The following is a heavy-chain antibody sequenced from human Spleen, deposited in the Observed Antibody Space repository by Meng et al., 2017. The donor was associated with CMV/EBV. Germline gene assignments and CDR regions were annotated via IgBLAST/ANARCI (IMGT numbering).Heavy chain of an antibody. V-gene: IGHV3-53*01. Sequence: GESLKISCAASGFTVSSSYMNWVRQAPGKGLEWVSVIYNDGSTHYADAVKGRFTISRDNAKHSLYLQMNSLRAEDTAVYYCARDQSYEIFDYWGQGTLVTVSS. CDR1: GFTVSSSY. CDR2: IYNDGST. J-gene: IGHJ4*02. CDR3: ARDQSYEIFDY. D-gene: IGHD3-22*01.